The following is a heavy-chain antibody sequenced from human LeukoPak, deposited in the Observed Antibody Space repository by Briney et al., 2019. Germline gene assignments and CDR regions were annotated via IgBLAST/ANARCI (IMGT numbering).Heavy chain of an antibody. CDR2: ISYSGST. CDR1: VGSINSYY. V-gene: IGHV4-59*08. Sequence: PSETLSLTCSVSVGSINSYYWNWIRQPPGKGLEWMGYISYSGSTNYNPSLENRVTISVDTSKNQFSLKLSSVTAADTAVYYCARLLPDYYDSNSNYLVQWFFDLWGRGTLVTVSS. D-gene: IGHD3-22*01. CDR3: ARLLPDYYDSNSNYLVQWFFDL. J-gene: IGHJ2*01.